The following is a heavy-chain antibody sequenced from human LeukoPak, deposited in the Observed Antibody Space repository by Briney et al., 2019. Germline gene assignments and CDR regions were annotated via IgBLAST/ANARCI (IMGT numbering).Heavy chain of an antibody. CDR1: GGSLSGYY. CDR2: INHSGST. D-gene: IGHD3-10*01. CDR3: ARISPRFYGSGSYYPRGYFDY. J-gene: IGHJ4*02. V-gene: IGHV4-34*01. Sequence: SSETLSHTCAVYGGSLSGYYWSWIRQPPGKGLEWIGEINHSGSTNYNPSLKSRVTISVDTSKNQFSLKLSSVTAADTAVYYCARISPRFYGSGSYYPRGYFDYLGQGTLVTVSS.